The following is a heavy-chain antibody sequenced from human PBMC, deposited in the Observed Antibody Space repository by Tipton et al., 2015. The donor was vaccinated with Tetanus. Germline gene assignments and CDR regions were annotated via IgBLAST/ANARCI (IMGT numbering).Heavy chain of an antibody. D-gene: IGHD1-26*01. CDR2: INHSGST. V-gene: IGHV4-34*01. Sequence: TLSLTCAVYGGSFSGYYWSWIRQPPGKGLEWIGEINHSGSTNYNPSLKSRVTISVDTSKNQFSLKLSSVTAADTAVYYCARQTRYSGSYSHRGGSWFDPWGQGTLVTVSS. CDR3: ARQTRYSGSYSHRGGSWFDP. J-gene: IGHJ5*02. CDR1: GGSFSGYY.